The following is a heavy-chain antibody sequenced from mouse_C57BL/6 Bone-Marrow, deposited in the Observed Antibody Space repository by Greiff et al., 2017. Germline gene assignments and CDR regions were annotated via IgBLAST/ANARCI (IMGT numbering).Heavy chain of an antibody. CDR2: IDPSDSYT. CDR1: GYTFTSYW. V-gene: IGHV1-69*01. CDR3: AREKLGRRAMDY. D-gene: IGHD4-1*01. Sequence: VQLQQPGAELVMPGASVKLSCKASGYTFTSYWMHWVKQRPGQGLEWIGEIDPSDSYTNYNQKFKGKSTLTVDKSSSTAYMQLSSLTSEDSAVYYGAREKLGRRAMDYWGQGTSVTVSS. J-gene: IGHJ4*01.